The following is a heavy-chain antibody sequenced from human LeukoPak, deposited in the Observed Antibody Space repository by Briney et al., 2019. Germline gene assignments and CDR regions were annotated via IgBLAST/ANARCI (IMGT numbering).Heavy chain of an antibody. V-gene: IGHV4-38-2*02. J-gene: IGHJ4*02. CDR2: DHHSGAT. CDR1: GYSISRGFH. Sequence: SETLSLTCIVSGYSISRGFHWAWVGQPPGKGLEWIGSDHHSGATYYNPSLNSRLTISADTSKNRYSLKMDSVTAADTAVYYCARINFNPDYWGQGTLVSVSS. D-gene: IGHD1-14*01. CDR3: ARINFNPDY.